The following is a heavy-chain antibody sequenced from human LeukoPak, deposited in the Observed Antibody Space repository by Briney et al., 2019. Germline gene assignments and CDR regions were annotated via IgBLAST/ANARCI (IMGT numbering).Heavy chain of an antibody. J-gene: IGHJ3*02. D-gene: IGHD6-19*01. CDR1: GFSFSSYA. V-gene: IGHV3-30-3*01. Sequence: QPGGSLRLSCAASGFSFSSYAMHWVRQAPGKGLEWVAVISYDGSNKYYADSVKGRFTISIDNSKNTLYLQMNSLRAEDTAVYYCARLIAVAGSDAFDIWGQGTMVTVSS. CDR2: ISYDGSNK. CDR3: ARLIAVAGSDAFDI.